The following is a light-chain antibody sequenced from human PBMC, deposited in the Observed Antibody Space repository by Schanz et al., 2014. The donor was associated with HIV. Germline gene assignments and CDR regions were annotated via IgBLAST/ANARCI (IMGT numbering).Light chain of an antibody. CDR2: EVT. J-gene: IGLJ2*01. CDR1: SNDIGAYRY. V-gene: IGLV2-8*01. CDR3: SSYAGTANLI. Sequence: QSALTQPPSASGSPGQSVTISCTGTSNDIGAYRYVSWYQHHPGRAPRLLIYEVTKRPSGVPGRFSGSKSGNTASLTVSGLEVDDEDAYHCSSYAGTANLIFGGGTKLTVL.